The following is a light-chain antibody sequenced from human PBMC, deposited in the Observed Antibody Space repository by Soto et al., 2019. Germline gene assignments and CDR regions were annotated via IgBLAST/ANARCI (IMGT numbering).Light chain of an antibody. V-gene: IGKV3D-15*01. Sequence: EIVMTQSPASLSVSPGDGATLSCRASQSVASNVAWYQQKPGQGPRLLIHGASTRAAGVPVRFSGSGSGTDFNLTISSLQSEDFAVYYCQQYHNWPPQYTFGQGTKLQIK. CDR2: GAS. CDR3: QQYHNWPPQYT. CDR1: QSVASN. J-gene: IGKJ2*01.